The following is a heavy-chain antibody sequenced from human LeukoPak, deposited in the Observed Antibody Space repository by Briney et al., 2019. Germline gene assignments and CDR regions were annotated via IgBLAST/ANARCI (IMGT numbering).Heavy chain of an antibody. CDR3: ARETSGYHYPYFDY. Sequence: PSETLSLTCAVYGGSFSGYYWSWIRQPPGKGLEWIGEINHSGSTNYNPSLKSRVTISVDTSKNQFSLKLSSVTAADTAVYYCARETSGYHYPYFDYWGQGTLVTVSS. D-gene: IGHD3-22*01. CDR1: GGSFSGYY. J-gene: IGHJ4*02. CDR2: INHSGST. V-gene: IGHV4-34*01.